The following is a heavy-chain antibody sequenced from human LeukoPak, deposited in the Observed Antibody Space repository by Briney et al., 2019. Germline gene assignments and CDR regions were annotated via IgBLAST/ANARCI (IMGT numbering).Heavy chain of an antibody. D-gene: IGHD3-22*01. CDR1: GYTFTSYG. Sequence: GASVKVSCKASGYTFTSYGISWVRQAPGQGLEWMGWNSAYNGNTNYAQKLQGRVTMTTDTSTSTAYMELRSLRSDDTAVYYCAKPNYYDSSGYYVYYYGMDVWGQGTTVTVSS. J-gene: IGHJ6*02. CDR3: AKPNYYDSSGYYVYYYGMDV. CDR2: NSAYNGNT. V-gene: IGHV1-18*01.